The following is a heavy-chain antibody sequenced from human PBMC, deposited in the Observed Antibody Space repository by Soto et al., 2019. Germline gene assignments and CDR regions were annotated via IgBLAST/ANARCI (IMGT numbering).Heavy chain of an antibody. V-gene: IGHV3-23*01. Sequence: PGGSLRLSCAASGFSFSNAWMSSVRQAPGKRLEWVSGVSASGLNTDYADPVKGRFYISRDNSKNTVSLHMNSLRAEDTAVYYCARDSYFDDSSGYLDNWGQGTMVTVS. CDR2: VSASGLNT. CDR1: GFSFSNAW. CDR3: ARDSYFDDSSGYLDN. J-gene: IGHJ3*02. D-gene: IGHD3-22*01.